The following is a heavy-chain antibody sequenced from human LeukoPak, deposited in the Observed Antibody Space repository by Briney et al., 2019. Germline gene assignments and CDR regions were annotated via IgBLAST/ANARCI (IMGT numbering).Heavy chain of an antibody. CDR1: GFTFSSYW. J-gene: IGHJ4*02. CDR2: TKYDGSEK. D-gene: IGHD6-13*01. CDR3: ARDIEAAGLFLGY. V-gene: IGHV3-7*01. Sequence: PGGSLRLSCAASGFTFSSYWMSWVRQAPGKGLEWVANTKYDGSEKYYVDSVKGRFTISRDNAKDSLYLQMNSLRAEDTAVYYCARDIEAAGLFLGYWGQGTLVTVSS.